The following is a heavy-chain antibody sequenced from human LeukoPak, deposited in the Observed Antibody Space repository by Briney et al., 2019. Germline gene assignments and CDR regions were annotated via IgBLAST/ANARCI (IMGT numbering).Heavy chain of an antibody. Sequence: GGSLRLSCAASGFTVSANYMSWVRQAPGKGLEWVSVIYSGGSTYYADSVKGRFTISRDDSKNTLYLQMNSLRAEDTAVYYCARDSGFQRGLDYWGQGTLVTVSS. D-gene: IGHD5-12*01. V-gene: IGHV3-53*01. CDR3: ARDSGFQRGLDY. J-gene: IGHJ4*02. CDR1: GFTVSANY. CDR2: IYSGGST.